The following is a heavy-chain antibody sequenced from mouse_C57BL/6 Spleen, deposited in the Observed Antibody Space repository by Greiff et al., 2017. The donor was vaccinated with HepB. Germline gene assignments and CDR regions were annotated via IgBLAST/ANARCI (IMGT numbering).Heavy chain of an antibody. D-gene: IGHD2-10*01. J-gene: IGHJ3*01. CDR2: ISYDGSN. CDR3: ARGGPAYYPLAY. Sequence: EVQLQESGPGLVKPSQSLSLTCSVTGYSITSGYYWNWIRQFPGNKLEWMGYISYDGSNNYNPSLKNRISITRDTAKNQFFLKLNSVTTEDTATYYCARGGPAYYPLAYWGQGTLVTVSA. V-gene: IGHV3-6*01. CDR1: GYSITSGYY.